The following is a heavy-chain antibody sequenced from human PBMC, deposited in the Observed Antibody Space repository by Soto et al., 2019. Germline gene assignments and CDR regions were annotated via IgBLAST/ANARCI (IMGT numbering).Heavy chain of an antibody. J-gene: IGHJ5*02. V-gene: IGHV3-48*03. CDR1: GFTFSTYE. D-gene: IGHD6-13*01. CDR3: ARRISTADRFDP. CDR2: ISSSGSTV. Sequence: GGSLRLSCAASGFTFSTYEMTWVRQAPGKGLEWVSHISSSGSTVYYADSVKGRFTISRDNAKNSLYLQMNSLRAEDTAVYYCARRISTADRFDPWGQGTLVTVSS.